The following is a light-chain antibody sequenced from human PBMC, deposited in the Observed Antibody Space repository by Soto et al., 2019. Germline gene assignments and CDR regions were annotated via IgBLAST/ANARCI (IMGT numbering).Light chain of an antibody. CDR1: QSVDSS. Sequence: EIVLTHSPATLSLSPGERATLSCRASQSVDSSFAWYQQKAGQAPRLLIYDTSNRATGIAARFSGSGSGTDFTLTISSLESEDFAVYYCQHRTLFGGGTKVEIK. J-gene: IGKJ4*01. CDR3: QHRTL. V-gene: IGKV3-11*01. CDR2: DTS.